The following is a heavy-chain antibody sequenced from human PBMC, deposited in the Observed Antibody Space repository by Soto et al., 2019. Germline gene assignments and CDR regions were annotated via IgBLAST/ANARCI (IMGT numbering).Heavy chain of an antibody. CDR1: GYTFSSYD. J-gene: IGHJ6*02. V-gene: IGHV1-8*01. Sequence: QVQLVQSGAEVKKPGASVKVSCKASGYTFSSYDINWVRQATGQGLEWMGWMNPNTGNTVYAQKFQGRVSMTRNTSISTAYMELSSLRSEATAVDYCARERAYGMDVWGQGTTVTVSS. CDR2: MNPNTGNT. CDR3: ARERAYGMDV.